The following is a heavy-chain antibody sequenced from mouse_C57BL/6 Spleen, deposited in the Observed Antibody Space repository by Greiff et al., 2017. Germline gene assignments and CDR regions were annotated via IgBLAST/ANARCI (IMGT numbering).Heavy chain of an antibody. D-gene: IGHD1-1*01. Sequence: QVQLQQPGAELVKPGASVKLSCKASGYTFTSYWMQWVKQRPGQGLEWIGEIDPSDSYTNYNQKFKGKATLTVDTSSSTAYMQLSSLTSEDSAVYYCARSYYGSRFFFDYWGQGTTLTVSS. J-gene: IGHJ2*01. CDR3: ARSYYGSRFFFDY. CDR2: IDPSDSYT. CDR1: GYTFTSYW. V-gene: IGHV1-50*01.